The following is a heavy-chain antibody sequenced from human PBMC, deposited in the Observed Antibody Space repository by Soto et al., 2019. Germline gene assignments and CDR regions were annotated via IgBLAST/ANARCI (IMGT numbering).Heavy chain of an antibody. V-gene: IGHV5-51*01. Sequence: PGESLKFSCKGYGYCFINYWIAWVRRMPWKGLEWMGIIYPGDSDTRYNPSFQGQVTFSADKSISTAYLQWSSLKASDTAIYYCARNLAECGGDCHGLDCWGQGTLVTVYS. CDR2: IYPGDSDT. D-gene: IGHD2-21*02. CDR1: GYCFINYW. J-gene: IGHJ4*02. CDR3: ARNLAECGGDCHGLDC.